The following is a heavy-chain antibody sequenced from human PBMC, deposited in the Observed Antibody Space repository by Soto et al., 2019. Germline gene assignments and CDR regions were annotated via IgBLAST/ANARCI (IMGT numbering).Heavy chain of an antibody. Sequence: GGSLRLSCAASGFTFSNYAMIWVRQAPGKGLEWVSSISGSGATTYYADSVKGRFTISRDNSKNTLYLQMNSLRAEDTAVYYCAKYETGLKGGAFDIWGQGTMVTVSS. J-gene: IGHJ3*02. V-gene: IGHV3-23*01. CDR1: GFTFSNYA. CDR3: AKYETGLKGGAFDI. CDR2: ISGSGATT. D-gene: IGHD1-1*01.